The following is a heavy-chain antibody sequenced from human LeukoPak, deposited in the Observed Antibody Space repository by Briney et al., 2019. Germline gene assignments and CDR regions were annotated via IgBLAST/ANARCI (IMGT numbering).Heavy chain of an antibody. CDR1: GVTVSSNY. CDR2: IYSGGST. CDR3: AREKSIAVAGNHYYYGMDV. D-gene: IGHD6-19*01. J-gene: IGHJ6*02. Sequence: PSGGSLRLSCAASGVTVSSNYMSWVRQAPGKGLEWVSVIYSGGSTYDADSVKGRFTISRDNSKNTLYFQMNSLRAEDTAVYYCAREKSIAVAGNHYYYGMDVWGQGTTVTVSS. V-gene: IGHV3-53*01.